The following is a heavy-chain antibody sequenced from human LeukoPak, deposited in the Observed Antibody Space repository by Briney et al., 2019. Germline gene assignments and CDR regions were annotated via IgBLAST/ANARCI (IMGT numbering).Heavy chain of an antibody. D-gene: IGHD4-23*01. CDR1: GFTFSSYG. Sequence: PGGSLRLSCAASGFTFSSYGIHWVRQAPGKGLEWVAFIRYDGSNKYYADSVKGRFTISRDNSKNTLYLQMNSLRAEDTAVYYCAKGLLGGNSVGWFDPWGQGTLVTVSS. CDR2: IRYDGSNK. J-gene: IGHJ5*02. CDR3: AKGLLGGNSVGWFDP. V-gene: IGHV3-30*02.